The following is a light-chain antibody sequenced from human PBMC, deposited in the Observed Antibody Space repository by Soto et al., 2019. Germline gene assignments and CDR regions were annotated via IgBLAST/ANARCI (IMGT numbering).Light chain of an antibody. J-gene: IGLJ1*01. CDR3: SSYASSTFYV. CDR2: AVS. CDR1: SSDIGGYNY. V-gene: IGLV2-14*03. Sequence: QAVLTQPASVSGSPGQSITISCTGTSSDIGGYNYVSWYQQHPGKAPKLIIYAVSNRPSGVSNRFSGSKSGNTASLTISELQADDEADDYCSSYASSTFYVFGTGTKVTV.